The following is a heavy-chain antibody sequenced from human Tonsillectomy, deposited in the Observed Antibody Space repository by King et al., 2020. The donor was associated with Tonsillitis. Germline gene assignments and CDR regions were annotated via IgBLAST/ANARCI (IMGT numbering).Heavy chain of an antibody. CDR1: GGSISSSTYY. Sequence: QLQESGPGLVKPSETLSLTCTVSGGSISSSTYYWGWIRQPPGKGLEWIGSIHYSGNTFYKSSLKSRVTISVDTSKNQFSLKLSSVTAADTAVYYCARIWGYSSTWHIDYGGQGTLVTVSS. V-gene: IGHV4-39*07. CDR3: ARIWGYSSTWHIDY. D-gene: IGHD6-13*01. J-gene: IGHJ4*02. CDR2: IHYSGNT.